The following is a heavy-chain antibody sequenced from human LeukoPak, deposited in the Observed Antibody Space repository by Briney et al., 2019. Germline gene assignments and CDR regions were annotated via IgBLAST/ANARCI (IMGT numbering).Heavy chain of an antibody. CDR2: IYYSGST. Sequence: SETLSLTWTVSGDSIGRYYWSWIRQSPRKGLEWIGDIYYSGSTDYNPSLNSRVTISVDTSKIQFSLRLTSVTAADTAVYYCARRPVDYSSPDHAFDLWGQGTMVTVSP. CDR1: GDSIGRYY. V-gene: IGHV4-59*01. CDR3: ARRPVDYSSPDHAFDL. J-gene: IGHJ3*01. D-gene: IGHD6-13*01.